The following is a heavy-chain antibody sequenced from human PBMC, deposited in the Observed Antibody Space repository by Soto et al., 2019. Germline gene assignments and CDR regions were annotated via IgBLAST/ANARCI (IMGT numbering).Heavy chain of an antibody. CDR3: ARPEYSSSSYGMDV. D-gene: IGHD6-6*01. V-gene: IGHV3-48*02. CDR1: GFTFDDYG. J-gene: IGHJ6*02. CDR2: ISSSSSTI. Sequence: GGSLRLSCAASGFTFDDYGMSWVRQAPGKGLEWVSYISSSSSTIYYADSVKGRFTISRDNAKNSLYLQMNSLRDEDTAVYYCARPEYSSSSYGMDVWGQGTTVTVSS.